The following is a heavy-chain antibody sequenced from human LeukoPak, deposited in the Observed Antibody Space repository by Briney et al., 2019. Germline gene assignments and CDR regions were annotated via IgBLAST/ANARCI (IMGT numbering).Heavy chain of an antibody. CDR2: ISGSGSGA. CDR3: AKEEWGFGEFPLFMDV. D-gene: IGHD3-10*01. V-gene: IGHV3-23*01. Sequence: GGSLRLSCAASGFTFSSYAMSWARQAPGKGLEWVSAISGSGSGAYYADSVKGRFTISRDSSKNTLYLQMNSLRAEDTAVYYCAKEEWGFGEFPLFMDVWGKGTTVTISS. CDR1: GFTFSSYA. J-gene: IGHJ6*03.